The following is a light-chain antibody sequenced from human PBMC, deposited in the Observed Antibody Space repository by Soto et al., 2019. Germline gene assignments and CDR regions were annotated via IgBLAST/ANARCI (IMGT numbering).Light chain of an antibody. CDR2: STS. V-gene: IGKV1-39*01. J-gene: IGKJ1*01. Sequence: DIQMTQSPSSLSASVGDRVTITCRASQGIGNDLGWYQQKPGKAPKRLIYSTSSLQSGVPSMFSGSGSGTDFTLTISSLQPEDFATYYCQQSYSTPGTFGQGTKVDIK. CDR1: QGIGND. CDR3: QQSYSTPGT.